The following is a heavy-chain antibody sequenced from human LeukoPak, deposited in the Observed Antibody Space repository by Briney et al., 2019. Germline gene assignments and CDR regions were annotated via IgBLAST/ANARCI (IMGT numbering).Heavy chain of an antibody. CDR3: ARGRSSSWYLE. CDR1: GFTVINNY. J-gene: IGHJ4*02. Sequence: GGSLRLSCAASGFTVINNYMSWVRQAPGKGLEWVSVIYSGGSTYYADSVKGRFTISRDNSKNTLYLQMNSLRAEDTAVYYCARGRSSSWYLEWGQGTLVTVSS. D-gene: IGHD6-13*01. CDR2: IYSGGST. V-gene: IGHV3-66*01.